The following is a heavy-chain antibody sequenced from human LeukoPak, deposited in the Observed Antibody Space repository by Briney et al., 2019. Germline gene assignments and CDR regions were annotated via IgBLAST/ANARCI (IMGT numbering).Heavy chain of an antibody. V-gene: IGHV4-59*01. CDR1: GGSISSYY. CDR2: IYYSGST. D-gene: IGHD3-22*01. Sequence: SETLSLTCTVSGGSISSYYWSWIRQPPGKGLEWIGYIYYSGSTNYNPSLKSRVTISVDTSKNQFSLKLSSVTAADTAVYYCARDQPHYYDSSGGSDAFDIWGQGTMVTVSS. J-gene: IGHJ3*02. CDR3: ARDQPHYYDSSGGSDAFDI.